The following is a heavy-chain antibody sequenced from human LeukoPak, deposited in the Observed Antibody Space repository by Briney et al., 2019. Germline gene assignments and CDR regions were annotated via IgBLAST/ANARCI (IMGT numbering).Heavy chain of an antibody. Sequence: GGSLRLSCAASGFTFSSYWMSWVRQAPGNGLEWVANINQDGSEKFYVDSVKGRFTISRDNAKNSLYLQMNSLRAEDTAVYYCARRTSRPHFDYWGQGTLVTVSS. J-gene: IGHJ4*02. CDR1: GFTFSSYW. D-gene: IGHD1-14*01. CDR2: INQDGSEK. V-gene: IGHV3-7*01. CDR3: ARRTSRPHFDY.